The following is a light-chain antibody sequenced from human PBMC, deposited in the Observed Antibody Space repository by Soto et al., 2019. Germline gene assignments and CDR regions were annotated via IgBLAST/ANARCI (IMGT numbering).Light chain of an antibody. Sequence: QAVVTQPASVSGSPGQSITISCTGTSRDVGGYKYVSWYQQHPGKAPKLIIYEVSNQPSGVSNRFSGSKSGNTASLTISGLQAEDEADYYCTSYRGSSTLVFGGGTKLTVL. CDR1: SRDVGGYKY. CDR3: TSYRGSSTLV. CDR2: EVS. J-gene: IGLJ2*01. V-gene: IGLV2-14*01.